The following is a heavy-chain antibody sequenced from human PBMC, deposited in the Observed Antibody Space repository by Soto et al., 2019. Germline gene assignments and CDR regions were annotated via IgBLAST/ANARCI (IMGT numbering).Heavy chain of an antibody. CDR2: INHSGST. CDR1: GGSFSGYY. D-gene: IGHD2-8*01. J-gene: IGHJ6*02. V-gene: IGHV4-34*01. Sequence: PSETLSLTCAVYGGSFSGYYWSWIRQPPGKGLEWIGEINHSGSTNYNPSLKSRVTISVDTSKNQFSLKLSSVTAADTAVYYCARGTDGIYYYYGMDVWGQGTTVTVSS. CDR3: ARGTDGIYYYYGMDV.